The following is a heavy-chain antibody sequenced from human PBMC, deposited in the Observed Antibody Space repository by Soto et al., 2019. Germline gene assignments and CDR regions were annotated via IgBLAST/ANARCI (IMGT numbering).Heavy chain of an antibody. CDR3: ASGLVTTLHY. J-gene: IGHJ4*02. CDR1: GGSISSGGYS. Sequence: PSETLSLTGAVSGGSISSGGYSWSWIRQPPGKGLEWIGYIYHSGSTYYNPSLKSRVTISVDRSKNQFCLKLSSVTVSDTAVDYGASGLVTTLHYWXQGTLVTVSS. CDR2: IYHSGST. V-gene: IGHV4-30-2*01. D-gene: IGHD4-17*01.